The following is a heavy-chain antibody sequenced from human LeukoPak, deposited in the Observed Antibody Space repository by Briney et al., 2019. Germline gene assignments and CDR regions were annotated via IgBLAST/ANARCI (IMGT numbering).Heavy chain of an antibody. CDR2: IYYSGST. CDR3: ARDTRPKYQLPLDV. D-gene: IGHD2-2*01. Sequence: SETLSLTCTVSGGSISSYYWSWLRQPPGKGLEWIGYIYYSGSTNYNPSLKSRVTISVDTSKNQFSLKLSPVTAADTAVYYCARDTRPKYQLPLDVWGQGTTVTVSS. V-gene: IGHV4-59*01. J-gene: IGHJ6*02. CDR1: GGSISSYY.